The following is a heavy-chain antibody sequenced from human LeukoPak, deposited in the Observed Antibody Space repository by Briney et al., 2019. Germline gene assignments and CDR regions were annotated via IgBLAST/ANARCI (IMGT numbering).Heavy chain of an antibody. CDR2: INPRNGGS. V-gene: IGHV1-2*02. D-gene: IGHD6-13*01. CDR3: ARGRIAAAGAIDY. CDR1: GYTFTGFY. J-gene: IGHJ4*02. Sequence: ASVKVSCKAFGYTFTGFYIHWVRQAPGQGLEWMAWINPRNGGSHSAQKFQGRVTLTRDTSISTAYMEMRKLTSDDTAFYYCARGRIAAAGAIDYWGQGARVTVSS.